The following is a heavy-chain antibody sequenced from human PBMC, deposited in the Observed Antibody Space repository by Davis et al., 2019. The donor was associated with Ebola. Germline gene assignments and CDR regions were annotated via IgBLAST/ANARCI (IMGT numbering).Heavy chain of an antibody. Sequence: MPSETLSLTCAVYVGSFRDYYWSWVRQSPGKGLEWIGEINYSGVTNYTPSLKSRVSISADTSKNQFSLKLNSVTAADTAVYYCAREPIAARPFDYWGQGTLVTVSS. V-gene: IGHV4-34*01. D-gene: IGHD6-6*01. CDR3: AREPIAARPFDY. CDR2: INYSGVT. CDR1: VGSFRDYY. J-gene: IGHJ4*02.